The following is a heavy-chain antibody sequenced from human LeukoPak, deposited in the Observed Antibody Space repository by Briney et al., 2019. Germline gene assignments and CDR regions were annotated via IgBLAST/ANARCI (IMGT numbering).Heavy chain of an antibody. CDR1: GFTFSSYA. CDR3: AKGTGVVPLQHYYYGMDV. J-gene: IGHJ6*02. Sequence: PGVSLRLSYAASGFTFSSYAMHWVRQAPGKGLEWVAVISYDGSNKYYADSVKGRFTISRDNSKNTLYLQMNSLRAEDTAVYYCAKGTGVVPLQHYYYGMDVWGQGTTVTVSS. D-gene: IGHD7-27*01. CDR2: ISYDGSNK. V-gene: IGHV3-30-3*02.